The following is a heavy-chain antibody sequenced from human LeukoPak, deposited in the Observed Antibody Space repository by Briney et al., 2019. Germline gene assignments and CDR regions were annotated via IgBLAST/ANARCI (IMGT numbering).Heavy chain of an antibody. V-gene: IGHV3-11*01. D-gene: IGHD3-10*01. Sequence: GGSLRLSCAASGFTFSDYHMSWIRQVPGKGLEWVSYISSSGSTIYYADSVKGRFTISRDNAKNSLYLQMNSLRAEDTAVYYCARAVRGADAFDIWGQGTMVTVSS. CDR2: ISSSGSTI. CDR3: ARAVRGADAFDI. J-gene: IGHJ3*02. CDR1: GFTFSDYH.